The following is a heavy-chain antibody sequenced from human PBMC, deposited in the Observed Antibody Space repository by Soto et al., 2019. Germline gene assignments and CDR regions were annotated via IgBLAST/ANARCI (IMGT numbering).Heavy chain of an antibody. D-gene: IGHD5-18*01. V-gene: IGHV4-39*01. CDR2: TYYSGST. CDR3: ARTGVTAMVTAYSYYFDY. J-gene: IGHJ4*02. CDR1: GGSISSSSYY. Sequence: NPSETLSLTCTVSGGSISSSSYYWGWIRQPPGKGLEWIGSTYYSGSTYYNPSLKSGVTISVDTSKNQFSLKLSSVTAADTAVYYCARTGVTAMVTAYSYYFDYWGQGTLVTVSS.